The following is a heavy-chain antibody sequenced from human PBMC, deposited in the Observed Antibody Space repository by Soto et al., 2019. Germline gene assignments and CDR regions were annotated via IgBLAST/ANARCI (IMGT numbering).Heavy chain of an antibody. D-gene: IGHD2-21*02. J-gene: IGHJ4*02. CDR1: GFTFSSYG. V-gene: IGHV3-33*01. Sequence: QVQLVESGGGVVQPGRSLRLSCAASGFTFSSYGMHWVRQAPGKGLEWVAVIWYDGSNKYYADSVKGRFTISRDNSKNTLYLQMNSLRAEDMAVYYCTRTAAAYPYESDYWGQGTLGTVSS. CDR3: TRTAAAYPYESDY. CDR2: IWYDGSNK.